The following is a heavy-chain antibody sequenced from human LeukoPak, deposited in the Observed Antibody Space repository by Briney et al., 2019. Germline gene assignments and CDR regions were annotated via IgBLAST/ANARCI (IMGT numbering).Heavy chain of an antibody. CDR2: INPNSGGT. Sequence: LGASVKVSCKASGYTFTGYYMHWVRQAPGQGLEWMGWINPNSGGTNYAQKFQGRVTMTRDTSISTAYMELSRLRSDDTAVYYCARDFFSKVVAATLGGYHYYYMDVWGKGTTVTISS. CDR1: GYTFTGYY. D-gene: IGHD2-15*01. J-gene: IGHJ6*03. V-gene: IGHV1-2*03. CDR3: ARDFFSKVVAATLGGYHYYYMDV.